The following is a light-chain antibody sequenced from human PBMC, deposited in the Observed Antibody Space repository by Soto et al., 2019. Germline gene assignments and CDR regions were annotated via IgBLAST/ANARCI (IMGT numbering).Light chain of an antibody. CDR2: GVI. CDR3: TSYTSKIPLRV. J-gene: IGLJ3*02. Sequence: QSALTQPASVSGSPGQSITISCTGTSSDVGGYNFVSWYQQHPGKAPKLMIYGVINRPSGVANRFSGSKSGNTASLTISGLQADDEADYYCTSYTSKIPLRVFGGGTKVTVL. CDR1: SSDVGGYNF. V-gene: IGLV2-14*01.